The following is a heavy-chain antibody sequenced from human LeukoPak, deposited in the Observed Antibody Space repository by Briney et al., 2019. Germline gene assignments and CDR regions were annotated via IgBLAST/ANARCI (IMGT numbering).Heavy chain of an antibody. Sequence: PGGSLRLSCAASGFTFSSYAMSWVRQAPGKGLEWVSGISDNGGNIYYVDSVKGRFTISRDNSKHTLYLQMNSLRAEDTAVYHCAKAAEGSYFYAMDVWGQGTTVTVFS. CDR2: ISDNGGNI. CDR1: GFTFSSYA. J-gene: IGHJ6*02. V-gene: IGHV3-23*01. CDR3: AKAAEGSYFYAMDV.